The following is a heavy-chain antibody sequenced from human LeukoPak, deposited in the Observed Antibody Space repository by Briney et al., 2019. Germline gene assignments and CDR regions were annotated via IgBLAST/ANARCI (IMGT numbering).Heavy chain of an antibody. J-gene: IGHJ4*02. CDR2: IIPIFGTA. V-gene: IGHV1-69*13. D-gene: IGHD5-18*01. CDR1: GGTFSSYA. CDR3: ARETYSDGLDY. Sequence: SVKVSCKASGGTFSSYAISWVRQAPGQGLEWMGGIIPIFGTANYAQKFQGRVTITADESTSTAYMELSSLRSDDTAMYYCARETYSDGLDYWGQGTLVTVSS.